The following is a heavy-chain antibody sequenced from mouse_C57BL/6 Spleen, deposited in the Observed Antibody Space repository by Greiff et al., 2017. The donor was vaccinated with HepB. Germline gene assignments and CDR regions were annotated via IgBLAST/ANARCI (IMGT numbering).Heavy chain of an antibody. CDR1: GFTFSDYG. J-gene: IGHJ3*01. D-gene: IGHD2-4*01. CDR3: ARREYDYDGAWFAY. V-gene: IGHV5-17*01. Sequence: EVKLVESGGGLVKPGGSLKLSCAASGFTFSDYGMHWVRQAPEKGLEWVAYISSGSSTIYYADTVKGRFTISRDNAKNTLFLQMTSLRSEDTAMYYCARREYDYDGAWFAYWGQGTLVTVSA. CDR2: ISSGSSTI.